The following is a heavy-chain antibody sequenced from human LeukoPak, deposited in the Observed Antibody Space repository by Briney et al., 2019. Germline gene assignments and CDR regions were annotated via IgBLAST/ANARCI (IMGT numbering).Heavy chain of an antibody. CDR3: ARGLRGSGSYYNPLGSYYFDY. V-gene: IGHV4-4*07. D-gene: IGHD3-10*01. CDR1: GGSISSYY. CDR2: IYTSGST. J-gene: IGHJ4*02. Sequence: SETLSLTCTVSGGSISSYYWSWIRQPAGKGLEWIGRIYTSGSTNYNPSLKSRVTMSVDTSKNQFSLKLSSVTAADTAVYYCARGLRGSGSYYNPLGSYYFDYWGQGTLVTVSS.